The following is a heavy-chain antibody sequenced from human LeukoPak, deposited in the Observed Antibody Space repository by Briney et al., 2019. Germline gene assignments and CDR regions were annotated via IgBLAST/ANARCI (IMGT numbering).Heavy chain of an antibody. CDR1: GFTFSDYY. CDR2: ISSGSTI. J-gene: IGHJ4*02. Sequence: GTSLRLSCAASGFTFSDYYMSWIRQAPGKGLEWVSYISSGSTIYYADSVKGRFTISRDNAKNSLYLQMNSLRAEDTAVYYCARVRGSSSHNYYFDYWGQGTLVTVSS. V-gene: IGHV3-11*01. D-gene: IGHD6-13*01. CDR3: ARVRGSSSHNYYFDY.